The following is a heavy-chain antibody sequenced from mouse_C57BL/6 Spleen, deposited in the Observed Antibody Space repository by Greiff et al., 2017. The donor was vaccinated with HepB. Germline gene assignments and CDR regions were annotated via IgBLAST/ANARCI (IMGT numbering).Heavy chain of an antibody. J-gene: IGHJ3*01. CDR1: GYAFSSSW. D-gene: IGHD3-1*01. CDR2: IYPGDGDT. V-gene: IGHV1-82*01. CDR3: ARRGPNSGFDY. Sequence: QVQLQQSGPELVKPGASVKISCKASGYAFSSSWMNWVKQRPGKGLEWIGRIYPGDGDTNYNGKFKGKATLTADKSSSTAYVQLSSLTSEDSAVYFCARRGPNSGFDYWGQGTLVTVSA.